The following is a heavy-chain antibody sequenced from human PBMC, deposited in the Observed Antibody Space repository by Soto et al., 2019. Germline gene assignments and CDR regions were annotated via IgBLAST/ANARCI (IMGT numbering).Heavy chain of an antibody. D-gene: IGHD3-10*01. Sequence: SVKVSCKASGGTFSDSVTSWVRQAPGQGLEWVGGIVPIFGKANLAEKFQDRVTITADESTNTAYMKLSSLRSEDTAVYYCARGRDGSNYYFDYWGQGTLVTVSS. J-gene: IGHJ4*02. CDR3: ARGRDGSNYYFDY. V-gene: IGHV1-69*13. CDR1: GGTFSDSV. CDR2: IVPIFGKA.